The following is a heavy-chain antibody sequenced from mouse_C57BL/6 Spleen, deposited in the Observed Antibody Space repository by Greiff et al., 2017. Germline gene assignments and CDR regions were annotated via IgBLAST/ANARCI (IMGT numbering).Heavy chain of an antibody. V-gene: IGHV1-4*01. CDR3: ARYRDYFDY. Sequence: VQLVESGAELARPGASVKMSCKASGYTFTSYTMHWVKQRPGQGLEWIGYINPSSGYTKYNQKFKDKATLTADKSSSTAYMQLSSLTSEDSAVYYCARYRDYFDYWGQGTTLTVSS. CDR2: INPSSGYT. CDR1: GYTFTSYT. J-gene: IGHJ2*01.